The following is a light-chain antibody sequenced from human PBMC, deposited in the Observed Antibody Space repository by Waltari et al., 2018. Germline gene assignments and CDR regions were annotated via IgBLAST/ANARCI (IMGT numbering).Light chain of an antibody. V-gene: IGLV2-14*01. CDR2: EVS. CDR3: SSYTGSSTI. CDR1: SSDVGGYNY. Sequence: QSALTQPASVSGSPGQSITISCTGTSSDVGGYNYVSWYQQHPGKAPKRMIYEVSNRPSGVSNLCSGSKSGNTASLTISGLQAEDEADYYCSSYTGSSTIFGTGTKVTVL. J-gene: IGLJ1*01.